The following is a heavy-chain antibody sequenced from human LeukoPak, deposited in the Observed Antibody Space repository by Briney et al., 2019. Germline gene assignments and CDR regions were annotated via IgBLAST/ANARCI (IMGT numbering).Heavy chain of an antibody. CDR2: IYYSGST. CDR3: AKDRSHLPVAGFDS. V-gene: IGHV4-59*01. Sequence: PSETLSLTCTVSGGSISSYYWSWIRQPPGKGLEWIGYIYYSGSTNYNPSLKSRVTISVDTSKNQFSLKLSSVTAADTALYYCAKDRSHLPVAGFDSWGQGTLVTVSS. CDR1: GGSISSYY. D-gene: IGHD6-19*01. J-gene: IGHJ4*02.